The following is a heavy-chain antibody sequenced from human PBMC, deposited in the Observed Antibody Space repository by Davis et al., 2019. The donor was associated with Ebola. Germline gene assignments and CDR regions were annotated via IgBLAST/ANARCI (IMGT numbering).Heavy chain of an antibody. V-gene: IGHV5-51*01. J-gene: IGHJ4*02. Sequence: GGSLRLSCKGSGYSFTSYWIGWVRQMPGKGLEWMGIIYPGDSDTRYSPSFQGQVTISADKSISTAYLQWSSLKASDTAMYYCARPLDSSGYYWDFDYWGQGTLVTVSS. D-gene: IGHD3-22*01. CDR2: IYPGDSDT. CDR1: GYSFTSYW. CDR3: ARPLDSSGYYWDFDY.